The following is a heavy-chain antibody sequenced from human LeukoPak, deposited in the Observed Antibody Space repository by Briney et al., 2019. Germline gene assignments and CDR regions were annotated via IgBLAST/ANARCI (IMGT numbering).Heavy chain of an antibody. Sequence: GASVKVSCKASGYTFTGYYMHWVRQAPGQGLEWMRRINPNSGGTNSAQKFQGRVTMTRDTSVTTAYMELSRVISAVTARSYFAREWIQLWFYAFAAGGEGTLVTV. CDR2: INPNSGGT. D-gene: IGHD5-18*01. CDR1: GYTFTGYY. CDR3: AREWIQLWFYAFAA. J-gene: IGHJ5*02. V-gene: IGHV1-2*06.